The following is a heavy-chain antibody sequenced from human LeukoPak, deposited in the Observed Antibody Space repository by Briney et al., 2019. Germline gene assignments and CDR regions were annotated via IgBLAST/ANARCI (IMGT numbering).Heavy chain of an antibody. D-gene: IGHD6-13*01. V-gene: IGHV4-39*01. CDR3: ARHGGAAAAIDY. Sequence: SETLSLTCTVSGGFVSSSSYYWGWIRQPPGKGLEWIGSIYYSGTTYYIPSLKSRITISVDTSKDQFSLKLNSVTAADTAVYYCARHGGAAAAIDYWGQGTLVTVSS. CDR1: GGFVSSSSYY. CDR2: IYYSGTT. J-gene: IGHJ4*02.